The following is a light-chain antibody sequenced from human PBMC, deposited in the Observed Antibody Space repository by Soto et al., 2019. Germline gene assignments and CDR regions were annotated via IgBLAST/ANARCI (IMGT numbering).Light chain of an antibody. CDR2: AAS. Sequence: AIPMTQSPSSLSASVGDRVTITCRASQGIKNDLGWYQQKPGKAPKLLIYAASSLQSGVPSRFSGSASGTDFTLTISSLQPEDSATYYCLQDNNNPFTFGPGTKVDIK. J-gene: IGKJ3*01. V-gene: IGKV1-6*01. CDR3: LQDNNNPFT. CDR1: QGIKND.